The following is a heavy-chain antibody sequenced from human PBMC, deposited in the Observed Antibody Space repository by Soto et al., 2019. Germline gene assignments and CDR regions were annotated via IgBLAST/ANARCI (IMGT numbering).Heavy chain of an antibody. J-gene: IGHJ6*02. CDR2: ISYDGSNK. CDR1: GFPFSSHA. D-gene: IGHD2-8*01. Sequence: EGSLSLSCAASGFPFSSHAMHWVRQAPGKGLEWVAVISYDGSNKYYADSVKGRFTISRDNSKNTLYLQMNSLRAEDTAVYYCARDEKVMGFYYYYYGMDVWGQGTTVTSP. V-gene: IGHV3-30-3*01. CDR3: ARDEKVMGFYYYYYGMDV.